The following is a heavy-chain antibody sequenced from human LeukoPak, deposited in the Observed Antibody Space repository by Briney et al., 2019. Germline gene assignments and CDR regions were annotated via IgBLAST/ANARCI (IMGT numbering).Heavy chain of an antibody. Sequence: SETLSLTCTVSGGSISTYYWTWIRQPPGKGLEWIGYIYYTGSTNYNPSLKSRVTISVDTSKNQFSLKLSSVTAADTAVYYCAREAKEVLRFLEWLPFHYFDYWGQGTLVTVSS. CDR3: AREAKEVLRFLEWLPFHYFDY. CDR2: IYYTGST. V-gene: IGHV4-59*12. J-gene: IGHJ4*02. CDR1: GGSISTYY. D-gene: IGHD3-3*01.